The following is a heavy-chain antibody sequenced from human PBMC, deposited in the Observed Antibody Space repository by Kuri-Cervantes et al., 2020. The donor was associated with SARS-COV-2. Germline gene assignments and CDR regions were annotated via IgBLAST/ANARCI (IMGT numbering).Heavy chain of an antibody. D-gene: IGHD1-26*01. Sequence: ESLKISCAVYGGSFSGYYWSWIRQSPGKGLEWIGEINHSGSTNCNPPLKSRVTISLETSKNQFSLNLSSVTAADTAVYYCARGEWDVVLDWGQGTLVTVSS. V-gene: IGHV4-34*01. CDR2: INHSGST. J-gene: IGHJ4*02. CDR3: ARGEWDVVLD. CDR1: GGSFSGYY.